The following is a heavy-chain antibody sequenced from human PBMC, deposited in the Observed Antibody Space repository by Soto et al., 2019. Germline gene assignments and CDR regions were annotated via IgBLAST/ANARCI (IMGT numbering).Heavy chain of an antibody. CDR1: GYTFTGYY. CDR2: INPNSGGT. Sequence: ASVKVSCKASGYTFTGYYMHWVRQAPGQGLEWMGWINPNSGGTNYAQKFQGWVTMTRDTSISTAYMELSRLRSDDTAVYYCARQLGGDGYPLRYYYYYGMDVWGQGTTVTVSS. D-gene: IGHD2-21*02. V-gene: IGHV1-2*04. J-gene: IGHJ6*02. CDR3: ARQLGGDGYPLRYYYYYGMDV.